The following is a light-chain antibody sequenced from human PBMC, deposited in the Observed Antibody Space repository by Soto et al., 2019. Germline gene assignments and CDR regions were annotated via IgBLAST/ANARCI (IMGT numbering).Light chain of an antibody. Sequence: QSVLTQPPSVSGSPGQSVAISCSGTSSDVGSYNRVSWYQQPPGTAPKLMIYDVSNRPSGVPDRFSGSKSGNPASLTISGIQAEDEADYYCSSFTTSSTYVFGTGTKLTVL. CDR1: SSDVGSYNR. CDR3: SSFTTSSTYV. J-gene: IGLJ1*01. CDR2: DVS. V-gene: IGLV2-18*02.